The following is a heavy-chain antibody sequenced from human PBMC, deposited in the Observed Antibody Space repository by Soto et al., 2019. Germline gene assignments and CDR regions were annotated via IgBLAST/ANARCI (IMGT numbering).Heavy chain of an antibody. V-gene: IGHV1-46*01. CDR3: ARGDIVAIFGMDV. Sequence: ASVKVSCTASGYTFTSYYMHWVRQAPGQGLEWMGIINPSGGSTTYAQKFQGRVTMTRDTSTSTVYMELSSLRSEDTAVYYCARGDIVAIFGMDVWGQGTTVTVS. CDR2: INPSGGST. CDR1: GYTFTSYY. D-gene: IGHD5-12*01. J-gene: IGHJ6*02.